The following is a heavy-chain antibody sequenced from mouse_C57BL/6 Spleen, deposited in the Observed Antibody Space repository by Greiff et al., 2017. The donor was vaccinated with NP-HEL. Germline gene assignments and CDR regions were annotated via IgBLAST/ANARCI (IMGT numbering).Heavy chain of an antibody. CDR3: ARRGKTAQASFAY. CDR2: INPNNGGT. V-gene: IGHV1-18*01. D-gene: IGHD3-2*02. Sequence: EVQLQESGPELVKPGASVKIPCKASGYTFTDYNMDWVKQSHGKSLEWIGDINPNNGGTIYNQKFKGKATLTVDKSSSTAYMERRSLTSEDTAVYYCARRGKTAQASFAYWGQGTLVTVSA. CDR1: GYTFTDYN. J-gene: IGHJ3*01.